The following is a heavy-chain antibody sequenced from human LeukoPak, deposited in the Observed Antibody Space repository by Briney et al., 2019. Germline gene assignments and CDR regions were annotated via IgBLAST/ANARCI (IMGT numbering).Heavy chain of an antibody. Sequence: PGRSLRLSCAASGFIFSSYGIHWVRQSPGTGLEWVAVISYDGSDTYYTDSVKGRFTISRDNAKNSLYVQMNSLRAEDTAVYFCAREYSSGWYEAFDIWGQGTMVTVSS. CDR1: GFIFSSYG. J-gene: IGHJ3*02. V-gene: IGHV3-30*03. D-gene: IGHD6-19*01. CDR3: AREYSSGWYEAFDI. CDR2: ISYDGSDT.